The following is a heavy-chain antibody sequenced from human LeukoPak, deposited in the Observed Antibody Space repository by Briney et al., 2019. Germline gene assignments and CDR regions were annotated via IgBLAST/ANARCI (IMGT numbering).Heavy chain of an antibody. CDR2: ISSSSSTI. V-gene: IGHV3-48*04. CDR3: ARTESGSPMDFDY. D-gene: IGHD1-26*01. CDR1: GFTFSSYS. J-gene: IGHJ4*02. Sequence: SGGSLRLSCAASGFTFSSYSMNWVRQAPGKGLEWVSYISSSSSTIYYADSVKGRFTISRDNAKNSLYLQMNSLRAEDTAVYYCARTESGSPMDFDYWSQGTLVTVSS.